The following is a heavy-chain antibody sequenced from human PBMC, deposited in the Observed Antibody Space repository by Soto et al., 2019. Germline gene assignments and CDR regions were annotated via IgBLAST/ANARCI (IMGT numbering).Heavy chain of an antibody. Sequence: GGSLRLSCAASGFTFSSYSMNWVRQAPGKGLEWVSYISSSSTIYYADSVKGRFTISRDNAKNSLYLQMNSLRDEDTAVYYCARDLSVGYSYGPFDYWGQGTLVTVSS. D-gene: IGHD5-18*01. CDR3: ARDLSVGYSYGPFDY. CDR1: GFTFSSYS. CDR2: ISSSSTI. J-gene: IGHJ4*02. V-gene: IGHV3-48*02.